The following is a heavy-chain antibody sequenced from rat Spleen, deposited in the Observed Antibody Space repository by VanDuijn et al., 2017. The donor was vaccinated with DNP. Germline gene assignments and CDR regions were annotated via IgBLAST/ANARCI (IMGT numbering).Heavy chain of an antibody. D-gene: IGHD1-9*01. CDR1: GFNFNDYW. CDR3: ARADYGYNYLFDY. CDR2: INKDSSAK. J-gene: IGHJ2*01. V-gene: IGHV4-2*01. Sequence: EVQLVETGGGLVQPGRSLKLSCVASGFNFNDYWMGWVRQAPGKGLEWIGEINKDSSAKNYSPSLKDKFTISRDNAQNTLYLQMSKLGSEDTAIYYCARADYGYNYLFDYWGQGVMVTVSS.